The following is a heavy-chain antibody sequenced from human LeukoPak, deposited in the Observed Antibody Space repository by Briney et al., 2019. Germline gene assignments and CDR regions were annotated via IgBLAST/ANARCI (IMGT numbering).Heavy chain of an antibody. CDR1: GGSISSSTYY. Sequence: SKTLSLTCTVSGGSISSSTYYWAWIRQSPGKGLEWIGGITYSGSTYYNPSLESRVTISVDTSKNQFSLRLISVTAVDTAVYYCARQGVGATDCWGQGTLVTVSS. D-gene: IGHD1-26*01. J-gene: IGHJ4*02. CDR3: ARQGVGATDC. CDR2: ITYSGST. V-gene: IGHV4-39*01.